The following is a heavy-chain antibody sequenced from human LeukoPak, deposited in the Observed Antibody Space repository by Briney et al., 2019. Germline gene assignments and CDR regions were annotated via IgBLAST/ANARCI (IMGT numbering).Heavy chain of an antibody. D-gene: IGHD3-10*01. V-gene: IGHV3-30*02. CDR2: IVYDGGDK. Sequence: PGGSLRLSCAASGFTFSNYWMHWARQAPGKGLEWVALIVYDGGDKHYADSVRGRFTVSRDNSKNTLYLQMNSLRAEDSAVYYCAERDGVGLDFWGQGTLVTVSS. J-gene: IGHJ4*02. CDR1: GFTFSNYW. CDR3: AERDGVGLDF.